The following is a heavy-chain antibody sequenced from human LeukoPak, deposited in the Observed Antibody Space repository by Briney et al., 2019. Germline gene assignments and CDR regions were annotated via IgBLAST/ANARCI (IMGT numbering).Heavy chain of an antibody. CDR1: GYTFTSDD. Sequence: ASVTVSCAASGYTFTSDDINWVRQATGQGLEWMGWMNPNSGNTGYAQKFQGRVTMTRNTSISTAYMELSNLRSEDTAVYYCARRPVGYTALDVWGQGTTVTVTS. V-gene: IGHV1-8*01. J-gene: IGHJ6*02. CDR2: MNPNSGNT. CDR3: ARRPVGYTALDV. D-gene: IGHD2-15*01.